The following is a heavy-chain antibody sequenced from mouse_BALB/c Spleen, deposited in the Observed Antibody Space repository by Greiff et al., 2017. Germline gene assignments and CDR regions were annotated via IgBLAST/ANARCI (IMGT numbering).Heavy chain of an antibody. CDR1: GYTFTDYN. J-gene: IGHJ1*01. Sequence: VQLQQSGPELVKPGASVKIPCKASGYTFTDYNMDWVKQSHGKSLEWIGDINPNNGGTIYNQKFKGKATLTVDKSSSTAYMELRSLTSEDTAVYYCARSPITTDWYFDVWGAGTTVTVSS. CDR2: INPNNGGT. D-gene: IGHD1-1*01. V-gene: IGHV1-18*01. CDR3: ARSPITTDWYFDV.